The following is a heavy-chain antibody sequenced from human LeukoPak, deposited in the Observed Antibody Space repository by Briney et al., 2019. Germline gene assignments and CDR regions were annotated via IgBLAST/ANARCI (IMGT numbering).Heavy chain of an antibody. V-gene: IGHV4-34*01. J-gene: IGHJ4*02. CDR2: INHSGST. CDR1: GGSFSGYY. Sequence: PSETLSLTCAVYGGSFSGYYWSWIRQPPGKGLEWIGEINHSGSTNYNPSLKSRVTISVDTSKNQFSLKLSSVTAADTAVYYCAREGYDSSGYYLYWGQGTPVTVSS. D-gene: IGHD3-22*01. CDR3: AREGYDSSGYYLY.